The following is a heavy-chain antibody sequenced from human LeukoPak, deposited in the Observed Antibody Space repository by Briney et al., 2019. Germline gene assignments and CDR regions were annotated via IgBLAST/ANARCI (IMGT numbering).Heavy chain of an antibody. CDR1: GGTFSSYA. CDR2: IIPIFGTA. J-gene: IGHJ4*02. Sequence: SVKVSCKASGGTFSSYAISWVRQAPGQGLEWMGRIIPIFGTANYAQKFQGRVTITADKSTSTAYMRLSSLRSEDTAVYYCGSLGGRIAAAGLDYWGQGTLVTVSS. CDR3: GSLGGRIAAAGLDY. V-gene: IGHV1-69*06. D-gene: IGHD6-13*01.